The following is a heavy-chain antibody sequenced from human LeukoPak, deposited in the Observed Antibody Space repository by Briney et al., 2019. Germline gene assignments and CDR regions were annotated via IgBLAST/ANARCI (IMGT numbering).Heavy chain of an antibody. CDR1: GFTFSSYN. CDR2: ISSSSSTI. V-gene: IGHV3-48*02. J-gene: IGHJ4*02. CDR3: ARDYYDSSGYYYGSD. D-gene: IGHD3-22*01. Sequence: GGSLRLSCAASGFTFSSYNMNWVRQAPGKGLEWVSYISSSSSTIYYADSVKGRFTISRDNAKNSLYLQMNSLRDEDTAVYYCARDYYDSSGYYYGSDWGQGTLVTVSS.